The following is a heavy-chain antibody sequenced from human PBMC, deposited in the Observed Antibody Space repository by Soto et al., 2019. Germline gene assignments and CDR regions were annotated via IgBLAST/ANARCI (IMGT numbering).Heavy chain of an antibody. J-gene: IGHJ2*01. CDR1: GGSISSSSYY. D-gene: IGHD2-15*01. Sequence: QLQLQESGPGLVKPSETLSLTCTVSGGSISSSSYYWGWIRQPPGKGLEWIGSIYYSGSTYYNPSLKSRVTISVDTSKNQFSLKLSSVTAADTAVYYCARGYCSGGSCYFWYFDLWGRGTLVTVSS. CDR2: IYYSGST. V-gene: IGHV4-39*01. CDR3: ARGYCSGGSCYFWYFDL.